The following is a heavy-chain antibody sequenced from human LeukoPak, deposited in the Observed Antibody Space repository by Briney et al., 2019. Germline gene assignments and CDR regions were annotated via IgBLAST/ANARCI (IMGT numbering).Heavy chain of an antibody. Sequence: PSETLSLTCTVSGGSISSHYWTWIRQPPGKGLEWIGYIYNTGSTNYNPSLKSRVTISLDTSKNQFSLKLTSVTAADTAIYFCARDDYGVFDAFDVWGQGEVVTVSS. CDR2: IYNTGST. D-gene: IGHD3-16*01. J-gene: IGHJ3*01. CDR1: GGSISSHY. CDR3: ARDDYGVFDAFDV. V-gene: IGHV4-59*08.